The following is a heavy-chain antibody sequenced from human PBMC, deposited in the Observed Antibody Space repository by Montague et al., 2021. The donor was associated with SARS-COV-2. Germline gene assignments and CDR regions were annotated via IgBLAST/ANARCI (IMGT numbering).Heavy chain of an antibody. CDR2: IYYSGST. CDR3: AAITLGYCTNGVCQPPDY. J-gene: IGHJ4*02. Sequence: SETLSPTCTVSGGSISSSSYYWGWIRQPPGKGLEWIGSIYYSGSTYYNPSLKSRVTISVDTSKNQFSLKLSSVTAADTAVYYCAAITLGYCTNGVCQPPDYWGQGTMVTVSS. V-gene: IGHV4-39*01. CDR1: GGSISSSSYY. D-gene: IGHD2-8*01.